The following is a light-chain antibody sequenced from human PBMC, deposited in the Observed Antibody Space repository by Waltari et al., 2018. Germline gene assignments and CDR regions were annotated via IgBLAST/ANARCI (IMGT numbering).Light chain of an antibody. V-gene: IGLV2-11*01. CDR1: SSDGGYYNY. J-gene: IGLJ2*01. CDR2: DVT. CDR3: CSYAGNYLRV. Sequence: QSALTQPRSVSGSPGQSVTIACTGTSSDGGYYNYVSWYQQHPGKAPKLLIYDVTTRPSGLPERFSGSKSGNTASLTISGLQAEDEADYYCCSYAGNYLRVCGGGTKLTVL.